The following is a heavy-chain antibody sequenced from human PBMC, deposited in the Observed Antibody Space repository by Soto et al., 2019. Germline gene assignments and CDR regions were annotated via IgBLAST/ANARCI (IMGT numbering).Heavy chain of an antibody. Sequence: SVKVSCKASGYTFTSYGISWVRQAPGQGLEWMGGIIPIFGTANYAQKFQGRVTITADESTSTAYMELSSLRSEDTAVYYCARAGATGSYGLGSYYYYYGMDVWGQGTTVTVSS. J-gene: IGHJ6*02. CDR1: GYTFTSYG. V-gene: IGHV1-69*13. D-gene: IGHD5-18*01. CDR3: ARAGATGSYGLGSYYYYYGMDV. CDR2: IIPIFGTA.